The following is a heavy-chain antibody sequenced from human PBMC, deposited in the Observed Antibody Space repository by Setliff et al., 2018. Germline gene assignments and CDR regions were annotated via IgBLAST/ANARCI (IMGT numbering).Heavy chain of an antibody. CDR3: ARAPRYFDPTGSYFDY. J-gene: IGHJ4*02. Sequence: SETLSLTCTVSGASVSGNSYYWGWIRQPPGKGLEWIASTYYSGNTYYNPSLKSRVTISVDTSKNQFSLKLTSVTAADTAVYYCARAPRYFDPTGSYFDYWGQGTLVTVSS. D-gene: IGHD3-22*01. CDR2: TYYSGNT. CDR1: GASVSGNSYY. V-gene: IGHV4-39*07.